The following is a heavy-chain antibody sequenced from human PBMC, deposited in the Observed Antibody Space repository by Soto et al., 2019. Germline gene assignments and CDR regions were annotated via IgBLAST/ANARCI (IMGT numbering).Heavy chain of an antibody. CDR3: ARLGYCTKGVCRTPLYYYYGMDV. J-gene: IGHJ6*02. CDR1: GGTFSIYA. CDR2: IIPIFGTA. V-gene: IGHV1-69*06. D-gene: IGHD2-8*01. Sequence: SVKVSCKASGGTFSIYAISWVRQAPGQGLEWMGGIIPIFGTANYAQKFQGRVTITADKSTSTAYMELSSLRSEDTAVYYCARLGYCTKGVCRTPLYYYYGMDVWGQGNTVTVS.